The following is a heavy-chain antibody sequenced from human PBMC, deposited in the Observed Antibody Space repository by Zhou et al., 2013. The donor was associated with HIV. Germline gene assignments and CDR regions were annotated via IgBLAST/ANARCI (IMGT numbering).Heavy chain of an antibody. CDR3: ARDSNYHESTAYYPRAFDI. CDR2: IIPILGTP. V-gene: IGHV1-69*05. CDR1: GGTFSNNA. D-gene: IGHD3-22*01. J-gene: IGHJ3*02. Sequence: QVHLVQSGAEIKKPGSSVKVSCKASGGTFSNNAISWVRQAPGQGLEWMGGIIPILGTPNYAPNFQGRVTITTDKSTLTDYLELSSLRSEDTAVYYCARDSNYHESTAYYPRAFDIWGQGTMVTVSS.